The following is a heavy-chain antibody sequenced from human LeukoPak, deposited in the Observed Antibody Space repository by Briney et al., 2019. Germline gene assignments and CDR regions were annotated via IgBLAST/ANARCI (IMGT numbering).Heavy chain of an antibody. D-gene: IGHD1-26*01. Sequence: GGSLRLSCAASGFTFSSYNMNWVRQAPGKGLEWVSSITSSSSYIYYADSVKGRFTISRDNAKNSLYLQMNSLRAEDTAVYYCARDPYSGGYGDYYYYYMDLWGQGTTVTISS. CDR2: ITSSSSYI. CDR3: ARDPYSGGYGDYYYYYMDL. CDR1: GFTFSSYN. V-gene: IGHV3-21*01. J-gene: IGHJ6*03.